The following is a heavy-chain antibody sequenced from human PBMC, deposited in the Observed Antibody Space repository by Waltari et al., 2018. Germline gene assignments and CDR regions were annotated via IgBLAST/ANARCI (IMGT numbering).Heavy chain of an antibody. Sequence: QVQLQESGPGLVKPSETLSLTCAVSGYSISSGYYWGWIRQPPGKGLEGIGSIYHSGSTYYNPSLKSRVSISVDTSKNQFSLKLSSVTAADTAVYYCASSLQLWSFFDYWGQGTLVTVSS. V-gene: IGHV4-38-2*01. CDR3: ASSLQLWSFFDY. J-gene: IGHJ4*02. CDR2: IYHSGST. CDR1: GYSISSGYY. D-gene: IGHD5-18*01.